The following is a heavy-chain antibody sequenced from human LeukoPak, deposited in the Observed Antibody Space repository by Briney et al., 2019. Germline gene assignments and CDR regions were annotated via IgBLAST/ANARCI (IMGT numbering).Heavy chain of an antibody. CDR1: GGSIGIYY. CDR2: TYHNGST. Sequence: PSETLSLTCAVSGGSIGIYYWSWIRQPPGKGLEWIGHTYHNGSTSYNPSLKSRVSISVDTSKNQFSLKLSSVTAADTAVYYCARHAGYSSSWYKVWGKGTTVTVSS. J-gene: IGHJ6*04. D-gene: IGHD6-13*01. V-gene: IGHV4-59*08. CDR3: ARHAGYSSSWYKV.